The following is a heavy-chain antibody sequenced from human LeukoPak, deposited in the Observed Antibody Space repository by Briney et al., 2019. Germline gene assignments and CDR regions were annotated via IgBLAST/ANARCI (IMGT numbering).Heavy chain of an antibody. CDR1: GFTFSDFC. CDR2: ITSKSDII. J-gene: IGHJ4*02. V-gene: IGHV3-11*01. D-gene: IGHD3-10*01. CDR3: ARVHGTFGECDL. Sequence: GRSLRLSCAASGFTFSDFCMSWIRQSPGRGLEWVSYITSKSDIIYYADSVKGRFSVSRDNANNSLHLQMDSLRAEDTAVYYCARVHGTFGECDLWGQGTVVTVSS.